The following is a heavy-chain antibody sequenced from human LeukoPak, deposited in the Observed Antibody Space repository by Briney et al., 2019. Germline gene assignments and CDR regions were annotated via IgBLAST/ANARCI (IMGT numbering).Heavy chain of an antibody. CDR3: ARDLRGLLRDYYYYYMDV. Sequence: ASVKVSCKASGYTFTTYGISWVRQPPGQGLEWMGWISAYNGNSNYAQKLQGRVTMTTDTSTSTAYMELRSLRSDDTAVYYCARDLRGLLRDYYYYYMDVWGKGTTVTVSS. V-gene: IGHV1-18*01. J-gene: IGHJ6*03. CDR1: GYTFTTYG. CDR2: ISAYNGNS. D-gene: IGHD3-22*01.